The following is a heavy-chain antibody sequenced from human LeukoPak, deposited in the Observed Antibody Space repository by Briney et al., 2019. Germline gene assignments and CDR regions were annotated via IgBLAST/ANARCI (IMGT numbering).Heavy chain of an antibody. J-gene: IGHJ4*02. CDR1: GGSISSGGYY. Sequence: SETLSLTCTVSGGSISSGGYYWSWIRQPPGKGLEWIGYIYYSGSTYYNPSLKSRVTISVDTSKNQFSLKLSSVTAADTAVYYCARRHPWIQLWNDYWGQGTLVTVSS. D-gene: IGHD5-18*01. CDR2: IYYSGST. V-gene: IGHV4-31*03. CDR3: ARRHPWIQLWNDY.